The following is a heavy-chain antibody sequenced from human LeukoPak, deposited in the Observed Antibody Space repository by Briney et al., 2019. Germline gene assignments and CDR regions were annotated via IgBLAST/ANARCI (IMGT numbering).Heavy chain of an antibody. CDR3: ARDLRYCSSTSCYPGAFDI. CDR1: GFTFSSYA. V-gene: IGHV3-23*01. J-gene: IGHJ3*02. D-gene: IGHD2-2*01. CDR2: ISGSGGST. Sequence: GGSLRLSCAASGFTFSSYAMSWVRQAPGKGLEWASAISGSGGSTYYADSVKGRFTISRDNSKNTLYLQMNSLRAEDTAVYYCARDLRYCSSTSCYPGAFDIWGQGTMVTVSS.